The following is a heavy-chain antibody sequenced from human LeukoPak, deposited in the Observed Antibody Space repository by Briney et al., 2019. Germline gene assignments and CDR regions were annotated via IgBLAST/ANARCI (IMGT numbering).Heavy chain of an antibody. V-gene: IGHV1-46*01. J-gene: IGHJ4*02. Sequence: ASVKVSCKASGYTFISYYMHWVRQAPGQGLEWMGIINPSGGSTSYAQKFQGRVTITADKSTSTAYMELSSLRSEDTAVYYCAREAYSGSYLDYWGQGTLVTVSS. CDR2: INPSGGST. CDR3: AREAYSGSYLDY. D-gene: IGHD1-26*01. CDR1: GYTFISYY.